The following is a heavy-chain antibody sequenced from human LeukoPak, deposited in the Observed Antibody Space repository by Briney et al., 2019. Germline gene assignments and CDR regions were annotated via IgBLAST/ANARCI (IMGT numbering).Heavy chain of an antibody. CDR3: ARDALGFLEWSPFDY. CDR1: GFTFSSYA. D-gene: IGHD3-3*01. CDR2: ISSSGSTI. J-gene: IGHJ4*02. V-gene: IGHV3-48*04. Sequence: PGGSLRLSCAASGFTFSSYAMSWVRQAPGKGLEWVSYISSSGSTIYYADSVKGRFTISRDNAKNSLYLQMNSLRAEDTAVYYCARDALGFLEWSPFDYWGQGTLVTVSS.